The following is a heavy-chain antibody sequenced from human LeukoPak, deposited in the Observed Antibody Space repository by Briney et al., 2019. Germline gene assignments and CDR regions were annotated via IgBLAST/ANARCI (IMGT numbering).Heavy chain of an antibody. CDR3: ARFYYDFWSGYQPLDY. J-gene: IGHJ4*02. CDR2: IKQDGSQK. Sequence: GSLRLSCAASGFTFSSYWMNWVRQAPGKGLEWVAKIKQDGSQKYYLDSVKGRFTISRDNAKNSLYLQMNSLRAEDTAVYYCARFYYDFWSGYQPLDYWGQGTLVTVSS. CDR1: GFTFSSYW. D-gene: IGHD3-3*01. V-gene: IGHV3-7*01.